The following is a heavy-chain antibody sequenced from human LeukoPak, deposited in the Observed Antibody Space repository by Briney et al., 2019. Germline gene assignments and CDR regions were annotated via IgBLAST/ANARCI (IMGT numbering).Heavy chain of an antibody. CDR2: ISKDGGNT. Sequence: PGRSLRDSCAASGFSFSNYAMHWVRQAPGKGLEWVAVISKDGGNTHYADSVKGRFTVSRDDSKNTLYLQMNSVRSDDTAVYHCAKIHATGWYDWFFDLWGRGSQVTVSS. D-gene: IGHD6-19*01. V-gene: IGHV3-30-3*02. J-gene: IGHJ2*01. CDR3: AKIHATGWYDWFFDL. CDR1: GFSFSNYA.